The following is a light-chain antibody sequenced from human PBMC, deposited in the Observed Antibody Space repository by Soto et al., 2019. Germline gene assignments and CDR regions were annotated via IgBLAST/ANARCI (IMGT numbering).Light chain of an antibody. CDR3: MQALQTPKT. J-gene: IGKJ5*01. V-gene: IGKV2-28*01. CDR2: LGS. CDR1: QSLLHSNGYNY. Sequence: DIVMTQSPLSLPVTPGEPASISCRSSQSLLHSNGYNYLDWYLQKPGQSPQLLIYLGSNRASGVPDRFSGSGSGTDFTLKISRAVAEDVGVYYCMQALQTPKTFGQGTRLEIK.